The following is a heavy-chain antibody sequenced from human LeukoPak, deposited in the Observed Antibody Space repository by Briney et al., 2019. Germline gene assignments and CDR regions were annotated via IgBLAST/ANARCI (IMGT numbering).Heavy chain of an antibody. CDR2: INHSGST. V-gene: IGHV4-34*01. CDR1: GGSFSGYY. Sequence: PSETLSLTCAVYGGSFSGYYWSWIRQPPGKGLEWIGEINHSGSTNYNPSLKSRVTISADMSQNQFFLRLTSVTAADTAVYFCATSLYGEESQFDSWGQGTLVTVSS. CDR3: ATSLYGEESQFDS. J-gene: IGHJ4*02. D-gene: IGHD4-17*01.